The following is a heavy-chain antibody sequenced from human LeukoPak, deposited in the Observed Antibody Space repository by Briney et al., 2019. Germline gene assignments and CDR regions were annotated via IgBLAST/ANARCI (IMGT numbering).Heavy chain of an antibody. CDR2: INHSGST. Sequence: SETLSLTCAVYGGSFSGYYWSWIRQPPGKGLEWNGEINHSGSTNYNPSLKSRVTISVDTSKNQFSLKLSSVTAADTAVYYCASVPARPARVVTGDYWGQGTLVTVSS. CDR1: GGSFSGYY. V-gene: IGHV4-34*01. D-gene: IGHD3-3*01. CDR3: ASVPARPARVVTGDY. J-gene: IGHJ4*02.